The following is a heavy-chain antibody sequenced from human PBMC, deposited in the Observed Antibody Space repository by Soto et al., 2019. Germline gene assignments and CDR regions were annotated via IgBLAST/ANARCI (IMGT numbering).Heavy chain of an antibody. J-gene: IGHJ5*02. D-gene: IGHD3-10*01. CDR1: GGSFSGYY. Sequence: SETLSLTCAVYGGSFSGYYWSWIRQPPGKGLEWIGEINHSGSTNYNPSLKSRVTISVDTSKNQFSLKLSSVTAADTAVYYCARDGYYGSGSYYMGQKATWFDPWGQGTLVIVSS. CDR2: INHSGST. V-gene: IGHV4-34*01. CDR3: ARDGYYGSGSYYMGQKATWFDP.